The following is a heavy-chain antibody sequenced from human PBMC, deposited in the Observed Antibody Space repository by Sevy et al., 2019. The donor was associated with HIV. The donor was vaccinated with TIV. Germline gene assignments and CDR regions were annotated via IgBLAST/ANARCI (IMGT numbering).Heavy chain of an antibody. V-gene: IGHV5-51*01. Sequence: ESLKISCKGSGYSFTSYWIGWVRQMPGKGLEWMGIIYPGDSDTRYSPSFQGQVTISADKSISTAYLQWSSLKASDTAMYYCARQVEMATYPRAFDIWGQGTMVTVSS. CDR3: ARQVEMATYPRAFDI. CDR2: IYPGDSDT. J-gene: IGHJ3*02. CDR1: GYSFTSYW. D-gene: IGHD5-12*01.